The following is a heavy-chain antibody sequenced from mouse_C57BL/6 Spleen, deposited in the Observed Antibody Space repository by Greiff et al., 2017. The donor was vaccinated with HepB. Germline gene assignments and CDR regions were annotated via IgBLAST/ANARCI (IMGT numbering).Heavy chain of an antibody. D-gene: IGHD1-1*01. CDR3: ARHSDYGSSFYYAMDY. Sequence: VQVVESGPGLVAPSQSLSITCTVSGFSLTSYGVHWVRQPPGKGLEWLVVIWSDGSTTYNSALKSRLSISKDNSKSQVFLKMNSLQTDDTAMYYCARHSDYGSSFYYAMDYWGQGTSVTVSS. J-gene: IGHJ4*01. CDR2: IWSDGST. V-gene: IGHV2-6-1*01. CDR1: GFSLTSYG.